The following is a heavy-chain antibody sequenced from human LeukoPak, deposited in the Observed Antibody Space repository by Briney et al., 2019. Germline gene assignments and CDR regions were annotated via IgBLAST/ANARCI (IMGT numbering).Heavy chain of an antibody. Sequence: PGRSLRLSCAASGFTFSSYGMHWVRQAPGKGLEWVAVISYDGSNKYYADSVKGRFTISRDNSKNTLYLQMNSLRAEDTAAYYCAKDQYSSGWYSDYWGQGTLVTVSS. D-gene: IGHD6-19*01. J-gene: IGHJ4*02. CDR3: AKDQYSSGWYSDY. CDR1: GFTFSSYG. V-gene: IGHV3-30*18. CDR2: ISYDGSNK.